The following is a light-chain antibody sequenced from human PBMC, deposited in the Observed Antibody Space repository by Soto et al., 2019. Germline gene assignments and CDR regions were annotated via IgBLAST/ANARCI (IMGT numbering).Light chain of an antibody. CDR3: CSYAGSTTFGV. CDR1: RRVVGSYNL. Sequence: QSALTQPASVSGSPGQPITISGTGTRRVVGSYNLVSWYQQHPGNAPKLMIYEGTKRPSGVSNRFSGSKSGNTASLTISGLQAEDEADYYCCSYAGSTTFGVFGGGTKLTVL. V-gene: IGLV2-23*03. CDR2: EGT. J-gene: IGLJ3*02.